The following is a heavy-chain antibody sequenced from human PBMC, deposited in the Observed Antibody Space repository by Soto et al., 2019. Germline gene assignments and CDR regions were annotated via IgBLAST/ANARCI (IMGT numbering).Heavy chain of an antibody. CDR1: GGSFSGYY. CDR3: ARVSRGQWLDRAERTDLFDY. CDR2: INHSGST. D-gene: IGHD6-19*01. J-gene: IGHJ4*02. Sequence: SETLSLTCAVYGGSFSGYYWSWIRQPPGKGLEWIGEINHSGSTNYNPSLKSRVTISVDTSKNQFSLKLSSVTAADTAVYYCARVSRGQWLDRAERTDLFDYWGQGTLVTVSS. V-gene: IGHV4-34*01.